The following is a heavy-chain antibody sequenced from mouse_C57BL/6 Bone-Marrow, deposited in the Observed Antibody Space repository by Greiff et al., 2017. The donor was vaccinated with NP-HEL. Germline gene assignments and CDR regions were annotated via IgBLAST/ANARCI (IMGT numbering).Heavy chain of an antibody. D-gene: IGHD1-1*01. V-gene: IGHV3-6*01. J-gene: IGHJ2*01. Sequence: ESGPGLVKPSQSLSLTCSVTGYSITSGYYWNWIRQFPGNKLEWMGYISYDGSNNYNPSLKNRISITRDTSKNQFFLKLNSVTTEDTATYYCARGWDYSLFDYWGQGTTLTVSS. CDR1: GYSITSGYY. CDR2: ISYDGSN. CDR3: ARGWDYSLFDY.